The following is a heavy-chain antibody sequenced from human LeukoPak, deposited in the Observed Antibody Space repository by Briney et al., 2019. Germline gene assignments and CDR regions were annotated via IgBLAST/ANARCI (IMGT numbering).Heavy chain of an antibody. D-gene: IGHD7-27*01. CDR1: GYTFTSYG. V-gene: IGHV1-18*01. J-gene: IGHJ3*02. CDR2: ISAHSNKT. Sequence: ASVKVSCKASGYTFTSYGISWVRQAPGQGLEWMGWISAHSNKTTYAQQFQGRVTMTTDTSTSTAYMELRSLTPDDTAVYYCTRQLGIGAFDMWGQGTMVTVSS. CDR3: TRQLGIGAFDM.